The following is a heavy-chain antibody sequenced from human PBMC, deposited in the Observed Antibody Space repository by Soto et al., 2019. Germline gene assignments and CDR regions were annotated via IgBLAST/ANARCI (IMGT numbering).Heavy chain of an antibody. Sequence: ASVKVSCKASGYSVTSYYMHWVRQAPGQGLEWMGIINPNSGSTTYAQKFQGRVTMTRDTSTSTVYMELTGLTSGDTAVYYCARAGIAYCSGTTCYLYYYVMDVWGQGTTVTVSS. V-gene: IGHV1-46*01. CDR3: ARAGIAYCSGTTCYLYYYVMDV. CDR2: INPNSGST. CDR1: GYSVTSYY. J-gene: IGHJ6*02. D-gene: IGHD2-2*01.